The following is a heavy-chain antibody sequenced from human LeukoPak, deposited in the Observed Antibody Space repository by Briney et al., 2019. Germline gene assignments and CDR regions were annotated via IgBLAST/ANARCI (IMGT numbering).Heavy chain of an antibody. J-gene: IGHJ4*02. CDR2: ISSGGGGA. CDR3: AKGWAGIYFDY. Sequence: GGSLRLSCAASGFTFSSYAMSWVRQAPGKGLEWVSGISSGGGGAYYAESVKGRFTFSRDNSKNTLYLQMNSLRVEDTAVYYCAKGWAGIYFDYWGQGSLVTVSS. CDR1: GFTFSSYA. D-gene: IGHD3-10*01. V-gene: IGHV3-23*01.